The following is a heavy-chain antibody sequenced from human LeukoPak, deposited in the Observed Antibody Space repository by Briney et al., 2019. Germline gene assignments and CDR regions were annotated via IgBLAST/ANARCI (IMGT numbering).Heavy chain of an antibody. D-gene: IGHD3-22*01. CDR1: GGSISSSSYY. J-gene: IGHJ4*02. CDR3: ARVREESYYDSSGYYLDY. V-gene: IGHV4-39*07. Sequence: SETLSLTCTVSGGSISSSSYYWSWIRQPPGKGLEWIGEINHSGSTNYNPSLKSRVTISVDTSKNQFSLKLSSVTAADTAVYYCARVREESYYDSSGYYLDYWGQGTLVTVSS. CDR2: INHSGST.